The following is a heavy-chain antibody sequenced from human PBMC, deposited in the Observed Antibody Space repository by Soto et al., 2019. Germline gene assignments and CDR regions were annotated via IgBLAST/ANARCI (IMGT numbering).Heavy chain of an antibody. Sequence: EVQLFESGGGLVQPGGSLRLSCAASGFTFSNYAMTWVRQAPGKGLDWVSTLSGNGADTYYADSVKGRFTISRDNSKNTLFLQMNSLKAEDTAVYYCTKKDGSGSYVYYWGQGTLVTGSS. CDR1: GFTFSNYA. CDR2: LSGNGADT. D-gene: IGHD3-10*01. J-gene: IGHJ4*02. V-gene: IGHV3-23*01. CDR3: TKKDGSGSYVYY.